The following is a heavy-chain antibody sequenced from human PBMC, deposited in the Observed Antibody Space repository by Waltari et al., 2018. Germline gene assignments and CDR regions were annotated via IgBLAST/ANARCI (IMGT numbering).Heavy chain of an antibody. J-gene: IGHJ6*02. CDR1: GGTFSSYA. CDR2: IIPIFGTA. D-gene: IGHD2-8*01. Sequence: SGAEVKKPGSSVKVSCKAAGGTFSSYAISWVGQAPGQGLEWMGGIIPIFGTANYAQKFQGGVTITADESTSTAYMELSSLRSEDTAVYYCARSVGTNGVKMEYYYYYGMDVWGQGTTVTVSS. CDR3: ARSVGTNGVKMEYYYYYGMDV. V-gene: IGHV1-69*01.